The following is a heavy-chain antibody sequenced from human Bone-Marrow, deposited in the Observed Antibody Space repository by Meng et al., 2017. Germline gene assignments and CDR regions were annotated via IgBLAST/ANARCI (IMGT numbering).Heavy chain of an antibody. CDR3: ARDWYYYDSSGYLDAFDI. CDR1: GYTFTSYY. CDR2: INPSGGST. J-gene: IGHJ3*02. D-gene: IGHD3-22*01. V-gene: IGHV1-46*01. Sequence: ASVKVSCKASGYTFTSYYMHWVRQAPGQGLEWMGIINPSGGSTSYAQKFQGRVTMTRDTSTSTVYMELSSLRSEDTAVYYCARDWYYYDSSGYLDAFDIWGQGTMVT.